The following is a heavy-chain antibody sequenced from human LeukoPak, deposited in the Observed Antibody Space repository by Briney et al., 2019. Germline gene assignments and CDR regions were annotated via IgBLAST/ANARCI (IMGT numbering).Heavy chain of an antibody. Sequence: RASETLSLTCTVSGGSISSGGYYWSWIRQHPGKGLEWIGYIYYSGKTYYNPSLKSRVTISVDTSKNQFSLKLSSVTAADTAVYYCARDPVVAAIVYDSSAGMDVWGQGTTVTVSS. J-gene: IGHJ6*02. D-gene: IGHD2-15*01. CDR1: GGSISSGGYY. CDR3: ARDPVVAAIVYDSSAGMDV. CDR2: IYYSGKT. V-gene: IGHV4-31*03.